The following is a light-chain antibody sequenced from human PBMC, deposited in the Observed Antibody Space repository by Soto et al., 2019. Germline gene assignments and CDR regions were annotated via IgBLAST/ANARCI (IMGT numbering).Light chain of an antibody. CDR3: HQYNKWPGT. CDR1: QSVSSN. V-gene: IGKV3-15*01. CDR2: GAS. J-gene: IGKJ1*01. Sequence: EIVMTQSPATPSLSPGEGVTLSCSASQSVSSNLAWYQQRPGQAPRLLIYGASTRATGIPARFSGSGSGTEFTLTISNLQSEDFALYYCHQYNKWPGTFGQGTKVDI.